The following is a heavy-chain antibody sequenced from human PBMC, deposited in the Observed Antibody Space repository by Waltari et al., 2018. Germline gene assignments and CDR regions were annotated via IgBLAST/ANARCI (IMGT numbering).Heavy chain of an antibody. CDR2: IKQDGSEK. D-gene: IGHD4-17*01. CDR3: ARIYYGDYVVY. J-gene: IGHJ4*02. V-gene: IGHV3-7*03. Sequence: EVQLVESGGGLVQPGGSLRLSCAASGFTFSSYWMSWVRQAPGKGLEWVDNIKQDGSEKYYVDSVKSRFTISRDNAKNSLYLQMNSLRAEDTAVYYCARIYYGDYVVYWGQGTLVTVSS. CDR1: GFTFSSYW.